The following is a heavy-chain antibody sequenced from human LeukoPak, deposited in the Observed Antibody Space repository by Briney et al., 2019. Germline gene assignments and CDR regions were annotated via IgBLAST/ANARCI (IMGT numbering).Heavy chain of an antibody. CDR1: GYTFTSYY. D-gene: IGHD4-17*01. CDR2: INPSGGST. CDR3: ARDPGGDLYHDAFDI. Sequence: ASVKVSCKASGYTFTSYYMHWVRQAPGQGLEWMGIINPSGGSTSYAQKFQGRVTMTRHTSTSTVYMELSSLRSEDTAVYYCARDPGGDLYHDAFDIWGQGTMVTVSS. V-gene: IGHV1-46*03. J-gene: IGHJ3*02.